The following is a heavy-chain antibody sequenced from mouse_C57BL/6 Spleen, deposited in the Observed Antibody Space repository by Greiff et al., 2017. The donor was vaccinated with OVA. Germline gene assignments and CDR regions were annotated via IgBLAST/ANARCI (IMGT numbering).Heavy chain of an antibody. CDR3: ARGRSGYDDY. J-gene: IGHJ2*01. Sequence: VQLQQSGAELVKPGASVKLSCKASGYTFTSYWMQWVKQRPGQGLEWIGEIDPSDSYTNYNQKFKGKATLTVDTSSSTAYMQLSSLTSEDSAVYYCARGRSGYDDYWGQGTTLTVSS. CDR2: IDPSDSYT. D-gene: IGHD3-2*02. V-gene: IGHV1-50*01. CDR1: GYTFTSYW.